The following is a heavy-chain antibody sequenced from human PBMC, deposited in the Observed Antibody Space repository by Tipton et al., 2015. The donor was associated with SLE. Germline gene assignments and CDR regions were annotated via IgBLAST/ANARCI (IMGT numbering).Heavy chain of an antibody. V-gene: IGHV4-61*01. J-gene: IGHJ2*01. CDR1: GGSISSGSYY. CDR2: IYYSGST. Sequence: TLSLTCTVSGGSISSGSYYWSWIRQPPGKGLEWIGYIYYSGSTNYNPSLKSRVTISVDTSKNQFSLKLSSVTAADTALYYCARGRQSRYFDLWGRGTLVTVSS. CDR3: ARGRQSRYFDL.